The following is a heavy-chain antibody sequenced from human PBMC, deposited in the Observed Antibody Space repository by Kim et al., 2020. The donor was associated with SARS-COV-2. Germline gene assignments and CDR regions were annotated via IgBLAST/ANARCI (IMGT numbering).Heavy chain of an antibody. J-gene: IGHJ4*02. V-gene: IGHV4-4*07. CDR2: IYTSGST. D-gene: IGHD5-18*01. CDR3: ARGHTAMVRSALYAYYFDY. Sequence: SETLSLTCTVSGGSISSYYWSWIRQPAGKGLEWIGRIYTSGSTNYNPSLKSRVTMSVDTSKNQFSLKLSSVTAADTAVYYCARGHTAMVRSALYAYYFDYWGQGTLVTVSS. CDR1: GGSISSYY.